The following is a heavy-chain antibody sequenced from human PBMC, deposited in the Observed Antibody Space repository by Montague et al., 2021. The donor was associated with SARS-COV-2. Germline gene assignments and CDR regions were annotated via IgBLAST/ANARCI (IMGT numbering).Heavy chain of an antibody. Sequence: SLRLSCAASGFTFSSYEMNWVRQAPGKGLEWVSYISSSGSTIYYADSVKGRFTISRDNAKNSLYLRMNSLRAEDTAVYYCAATSEDIVVVVAAYYGMDVWGQGTTVTVSS. CDR2: ISSSGSTI. D-gene: IGHD2-15*01. V-gene: IGHV3-48*03. CDR3: AATSEDIVVVVAAYYGMDV. CDR1: GFTFSSYE. J-gene: IGHJ6*02.